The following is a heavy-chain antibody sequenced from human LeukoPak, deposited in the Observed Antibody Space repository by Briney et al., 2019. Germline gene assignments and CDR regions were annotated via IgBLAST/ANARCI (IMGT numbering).Heavy chain of an antibody. D-gene: IGHD3-10*01. CDR2: IRYDGSNK. CDR1: GFTFSSYG. V-gene: IGHV3-30*02. Sequence: GGSLRLSCAASGFTFSSYGIHWVRQAPGKGLEWVAFIRYDGSNKYYADSVKGRFTISRDNSKNTLYLQMNSLRAEDTAVYYCAKANQRGTYFASGSIRSAVDYWGQGTLVTVSS. J-gene: IGHJ4*02. CDR3: AKANQRGTYFASGSIRSAVDY.